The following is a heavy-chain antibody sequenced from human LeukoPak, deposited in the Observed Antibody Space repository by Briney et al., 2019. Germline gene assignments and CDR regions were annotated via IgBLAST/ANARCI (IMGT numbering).Heavy chain of an antibody. CDR1: GFTFSSYA. CDR3: ARVILGQQLGFDAFDI. J-gene: IGHJ3*02. Sequence: GGPLRLSCAASGFTFSSYAMHWVRQAPGKGLEWVAVISYDGSNKYYADSVKGRFTISRDNSKNTLYLQMNSLRAEDTAVYYCARVILGQQLGFDAFDIWGQGTMVTVSS. CDR2: ISYDGSNK. D-gene: IGHD6-13*01. V-gene: IGHV3-30-3*01.